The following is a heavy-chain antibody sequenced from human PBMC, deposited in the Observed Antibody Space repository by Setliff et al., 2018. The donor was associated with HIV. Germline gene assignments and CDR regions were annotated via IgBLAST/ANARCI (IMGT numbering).Heavy chain of an antibody. Sequence: ASETLSLTCTVSGGSISSNSYYWGWIRQPPGKGLEWIGSIYHSGRTYYNPSLKSRVTISVDTSKNQFSLKLTSVTAADTDVYYCARDQPQDYDSLTGYYTGRYFDYWGRGTLVTVSS. J-gene: IGHJ4*02. D-gene: IGHD3-9*01. CDR1: GGSISSNSYY. CDR2: IYHSGRT. V-gene: IGHV4-39*07. CDR3: ARDQPQDYDSLTGYYTGRYFDY.